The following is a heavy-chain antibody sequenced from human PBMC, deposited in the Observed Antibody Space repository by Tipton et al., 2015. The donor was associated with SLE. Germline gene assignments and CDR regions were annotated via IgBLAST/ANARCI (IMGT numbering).Heavy chain of an antibody. CDR3: GGGAIVVVPAAIPSF. V-gene: IGHV3-48*03. D-gene: IGHD2-2*02. CDR1: GFTFNSYE. Sequence: GSLRLSCAASGFTFNSYEMNWVRQAPGKGLEWVSHISSSSSTIYYADSVKGRFTISRDNARNSLYLQVNSLRVEDTAVYYCGGGAIVVVPAAIPSFWGQGTLVTVSS. J-gene: IGHJ4*02. CDR2: ISSSSSTI.